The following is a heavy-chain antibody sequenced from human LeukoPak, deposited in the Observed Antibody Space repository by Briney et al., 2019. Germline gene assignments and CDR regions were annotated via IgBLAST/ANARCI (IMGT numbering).Heavy chain of an antibody. J-gene: IGHJ4*02. V-gene: IGHV3-21*01. CDR3: ARLTIYDDTDY. CDR1: GFTFNIYS. CDR2: ISSGSTNI. Sequence: PGGSLRLSCAASGFTFNIYSMNWVRQAPGKGLEWVSCISSGSTNIYYADSVRGRFTISRDNAKNSLFLHMNSLRVEDTAVYYCARLTIYDDTDYWGQGTLVTVSS. D-gene: IGHD3-3*01.